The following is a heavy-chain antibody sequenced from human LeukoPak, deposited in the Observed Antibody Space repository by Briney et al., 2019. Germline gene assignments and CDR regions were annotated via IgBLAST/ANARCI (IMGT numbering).Heavy chain of an antibody. D-gene: IGHD5-12*01. V-gene: IGHV3-48*04. Sequence: GGSLRLSCAASGFTFSSYSMNWVRQAPGKGLEWVSYISTSSSTICYADSVRGRFTISRDNAENSLYLQLNSLRAEDTAVYYCARGGYEFDHWGQGTLVTVSS. CDR1: GFTFSSYS. CDR3: ARGGYEFDH. CDR2: ISTSSSTI. J-gene: IGHJ4*02.